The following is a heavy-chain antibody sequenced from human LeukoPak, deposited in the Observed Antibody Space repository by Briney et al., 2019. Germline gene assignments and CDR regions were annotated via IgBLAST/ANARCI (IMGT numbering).Heavy chain of an antibody. Sequence: SQTLSLTCTVSGDSISTYYCSWIRQPPGKRLEWIGYIYYTGSTNYNPSLKSRVTISVDTSKNQFSLKLSSVTAADTAVYYCARSYGGNPDYWGQGTLVTVSS. CDR2: IYYTGST. CDR1: GDSISTYY. D-gene: IGHD4-23*01. J-gene: IGHJ4*02. V-gene: IGHV4-59*08. CDR3: ARSYGGNPDY.